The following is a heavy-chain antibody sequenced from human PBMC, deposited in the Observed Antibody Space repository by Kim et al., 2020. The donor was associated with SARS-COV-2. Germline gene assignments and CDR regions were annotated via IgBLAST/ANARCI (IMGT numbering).Heavy chain of an antibody. CDR3: AKGNSGSYYGPFDY. J-gene: IGHJ4*02. Sequence: DSVQRRFTISRDNSKNSLYLQLNSLRTEDTALYYCAKGNSGSYYGPFDYWGQGTLVTVSS. V-gene: IGHV3-9*01. D-gene: IGHD1-26*01.